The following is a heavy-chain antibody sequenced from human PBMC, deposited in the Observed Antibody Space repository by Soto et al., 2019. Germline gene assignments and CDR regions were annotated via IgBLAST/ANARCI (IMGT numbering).Heavy chain of an antibody. CDR3: ARGQWELPWLGRIDY. CDR2: IWYAGSNK. Sequence: QVQLVESGGGVVQPGRSLRLSCAASGLTFSSYGMHWVRQAPGKGLEWVAVIWYAGSNKYYADSVKGRFTISRDNSKNTLYLQMNSLRAEDTAVYYCARGQWELPWLGRIDYWGQGTLVTVSS. V-gene: IGHV3-33*01. CDR1: GLTFSSYG. J-gene: IGHJ4*02. D-gene: IGHD1-26*01.